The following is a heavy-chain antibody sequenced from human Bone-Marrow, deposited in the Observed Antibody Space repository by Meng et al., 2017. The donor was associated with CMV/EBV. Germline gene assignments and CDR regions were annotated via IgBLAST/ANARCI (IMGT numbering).Heavy chain of an antibody. CDR2: IRYDGSNK. Sequence: GESLKISCAASGFTFSSYGMHWVRQAPGKGLEWVAFIRYDGSNKYYADSVKGRFTISRDNSKNTLYLQMNSLRAEDKAVYYCAAPSPDAILWFGESQPGNDVLGQGTTVTVPS. D-gene: IGHD3-10*01. J-gene: IGHJ6*02. V-gene: IGHV3-30*02. CDR3: AAPSPDAILWFGESQPGNDV. CDR1: GFTFSSYG.